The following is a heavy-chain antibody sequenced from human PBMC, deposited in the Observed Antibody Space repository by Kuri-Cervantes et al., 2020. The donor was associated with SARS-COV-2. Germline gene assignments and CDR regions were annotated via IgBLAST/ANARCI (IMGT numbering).Heavy chain of an antibody. CDR1: GGSISSSNW. J-gene: IGHJ6*02. CDR2: IYHSGST. D-gene: IGHD2-15*01. V-gene: IGHV4-4*02. CDR3: ARGRGEGYCSGGSCYPGGKYYYYYYGMDV. Sequence: SCAVSGGSISSSNWWSWVRQPPGKGLEWIGEIYHSGSTNYNPSLKSRVTISVDTSKNQFSLKLSSVTAADTAVYYCARGRGEGYCSGGSCYPGGKYYYYYYGMDVWGQGTTVTVSS.